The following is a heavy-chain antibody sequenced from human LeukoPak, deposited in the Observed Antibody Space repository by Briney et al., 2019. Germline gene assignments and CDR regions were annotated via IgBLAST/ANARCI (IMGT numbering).Heavy chain of an antibody. CDR2: IIPMFGTA. V-gene: IGHV1-69*01. Sequence: SVKVSCKASGGTFSSYAISWVRRAPGQGLEWMGGIIPMFGTAKYAQKFQGRVTITADESTSTAYMELSSLRSEDTAVYYCARGRCSSTSCYSDYWGQGTLVTVSS. D-gene: IGHD2-2*01. CDR3: ARGRCSSTSCYSDY. CDR1: GGTFSSYA. J-gene: IGHJ4*02.